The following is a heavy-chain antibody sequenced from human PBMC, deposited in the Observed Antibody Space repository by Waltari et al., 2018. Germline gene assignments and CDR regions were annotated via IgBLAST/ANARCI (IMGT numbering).Heavy chain of an antibody. J-gene: IGHJ4*02. CDR2: TYPGDSDT. Sequence: EVQLVQSGAEVKKPGESLKISCKGSGYSFTTHWIGWVRQMPGKGLEWVGFTYPGDSDTRYSPSFQGQVTISADKSIRTAYLQWSSLKASDTAMYYCARQGEYAYSFVDYWGQGTLVTVSS. V-gene: IGHV5-51*01. CDR1: GYSFTTHW. CDR3: ARQGEYAYSFVDY. D-gene: IGHD2-21*01.